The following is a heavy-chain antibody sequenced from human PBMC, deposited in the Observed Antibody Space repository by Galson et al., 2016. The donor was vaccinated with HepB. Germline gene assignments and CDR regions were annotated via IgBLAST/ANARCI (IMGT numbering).Heavy chain of an antibody. Sequence: SLRLSCAASGLSFKNYAMHWVRQAPGQGLEWVSVISAVGRVKYYADSVTGRFSVSRDNSNNTLFLQVSSLRLEDTGFYYCARVRETTFSYFFYAMDVWGPGTMVTVSS. CDR3: ARVRETTFSYFFYAMDV. J-gene: IGHJ6*02. CDR1: GLSFKNYA. CDR2: ISAVGRVK. V-gene: IGHV3-30*15. D-gene: IGHD2/OR15-2a*01.